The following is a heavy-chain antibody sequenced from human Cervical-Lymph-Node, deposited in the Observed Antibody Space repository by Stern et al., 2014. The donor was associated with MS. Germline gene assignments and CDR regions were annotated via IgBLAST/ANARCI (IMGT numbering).Heavy chain of an antibody. V-gene: IGHV1-46*01. D-gene: IGHD5-12*01. CDR2: INPSGGST. CDR3: ATVATIKSPLQD. CDR1: GYTFTSYY. J-gene: IGHJ4*02. Sequence: QVQLVQSGAEVKKPGASVKVSCKASGYTFTSYYMHWVRQAPGQGLEWMGIINPSGGSTSYAQKFQGRVTMTRDTSTSTVYMELSSLRSEDTAVYYWATVATIKSPLQDWGQGTLVTVSS.